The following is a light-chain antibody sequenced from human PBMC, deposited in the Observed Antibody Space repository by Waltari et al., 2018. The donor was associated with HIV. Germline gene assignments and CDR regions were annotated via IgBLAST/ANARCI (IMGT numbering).Light chain of an antibody. Sequence: HSVLPQPPSASATPGQRVTISCSGSSAHIGSYYVYWYQQLPRTAPKLLIYRNNHRPSGVPDRFSGSKSGTSASLAISGLQSEDEADYYCAAWDDSLNGYVFGTGTKVTVL. V-gene: IGLV1-47*01. CDR3: AAWDDSLNGYV. CDR1: SAHIGSYY. CDR2: RNN. J-gene: IGLJ1*01.